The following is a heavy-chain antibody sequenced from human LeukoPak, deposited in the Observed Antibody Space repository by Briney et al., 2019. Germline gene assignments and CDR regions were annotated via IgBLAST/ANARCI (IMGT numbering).Heavy chain of an antibody. CDR2: IDPSGGGT. CDR3: ATWGSSSSPLPSMDV. CDR1: GYTFTGYY. Sequence: ASVKVSCKASGYTFTGYYMHWVRRAPGQGLEWMGIIDPSGGGTTYAQNFQGRITMTRDTSTSTVYMELSSLESEDTAVYYCATWGSSSSPLPSMDVWGQGTTVTVSS. V-gene: IGHV1-46*01. J-gene: IGHJ6*02. D-gene: IGHD6-13*01.